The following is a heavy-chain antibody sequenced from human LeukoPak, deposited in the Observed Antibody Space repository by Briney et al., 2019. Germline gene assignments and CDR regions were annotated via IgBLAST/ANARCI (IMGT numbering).Heavy chain of an antibody. CDR1: GFTFSSYS. CDR2: ISSSSSYI. D-gene: IGHD3-3*01. Sequence: GGSLRLSCAASGFTFSSYSMNWVRQAPGKGLEWVSSISSSSSYIYYADSVKGRFTISRDNAKNSLYLQMNSLRAEDTAVYYCARGNSYDFWSGYSGWFDPWGQGTLVTVSS. CDR3: ARGNSYDFWSGYSGWFDP. J-gene: IGHJ5*02. V-gene: IGHV3-21*01.